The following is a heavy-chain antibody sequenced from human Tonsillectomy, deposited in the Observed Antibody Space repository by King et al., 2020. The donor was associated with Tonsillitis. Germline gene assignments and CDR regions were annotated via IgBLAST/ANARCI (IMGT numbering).Heavy chain of an antibody. V-gene: IGHV1-2*04. D-gene: IGHD3-9*01. CDR1: GYTFTGYY. CDR3: ARSDHYDILTGYYIQGEFDY. J-gene: IGHJ4*02. Sequence: QLVQSGAEVKKPGASVKVSCKASGYTFTGYYMHWVRQAPGQGLEWRGWINPNSGGTNYAQKFQGWVTITRDTSISTAYMELSRLRSDDTAVYYCARSDHYDILTGYYIQGEFDYWGQGTLVTVSS. CDR2: INPNSGGT.